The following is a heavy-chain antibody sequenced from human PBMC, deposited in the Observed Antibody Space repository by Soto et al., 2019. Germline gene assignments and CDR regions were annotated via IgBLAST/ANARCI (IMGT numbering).Heavy chain of an antibody. CDR3: ASNYIGSTHNKLAFDI. CDR2: IYYSGST. CDR1: GGSISSGDYY. D-gene: IGHD1-7*01. Sequence: PSETLSLTCSVSGGSISSGDYYWNWIRQPPGKGLEWIGHIYYSGSTYYNSSLKSRVTISLDTSKNQFSLKLSSVTAADTAMYYCASNYIGSTHNKLAFDIWGQGTMVTVSS. V-gene: IGHV4-30-4*01. J-gene: IGHJ3*02.